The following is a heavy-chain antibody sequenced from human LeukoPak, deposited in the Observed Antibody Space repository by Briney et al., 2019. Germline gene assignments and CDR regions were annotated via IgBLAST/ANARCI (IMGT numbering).Heavy chain of an antibody. V-gene: IGHV3-30-3*01. CDR2: ISYDGSNK. J-gene: IGHJ4*02. D-gene: IGHD2-2*01. CDR3: ARAQVPIVVVPAVIDY. Sequence: PGRSLRLSCAASGFTFSSYAMHWVRQAPGKGLEWVAVISYDGSNKYYADSVKGRFTISRDNSKNTLYLQMSSLRAEDTAVYYCARAQVPIVVVPAVIDYWGQGTLVTVSS. CDR1: GFTFSSYA.